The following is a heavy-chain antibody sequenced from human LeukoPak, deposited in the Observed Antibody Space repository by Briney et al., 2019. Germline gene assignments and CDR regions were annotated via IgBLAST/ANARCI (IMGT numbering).Heavy chain of an antibody. D-gene: IGHD5-12*01. Sequence: SETLSLTCTVSGYSISSGYYWGWIRQPPGKGLEWIGSIYHSGSTYYNPSLKSRVTISVDTSKNQFSLKLSSVTAADTAVYYCARQDIVATKRDYWGQGTLVTVSS. J-gene: IGHJ4*02. CDR2: IYHSGST. V-gene: IGHV4-38-2*02. CDR1: GYSISSGYY. CDR3: ARQDIVATKRDY.